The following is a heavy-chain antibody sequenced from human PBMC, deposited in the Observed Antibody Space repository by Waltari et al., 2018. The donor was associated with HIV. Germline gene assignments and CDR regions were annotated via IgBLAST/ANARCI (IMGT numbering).Heavy chain of an antibody. V-gene: IGHV1-69*01. CDR2: IIPIFGTT. CDR3: ARSSPGDDFWSGKLVS. CDR1: GGTFSNYA. J-gene: IGHJ5*02. Sequence: QVQLVQSGAEVKTPGSSVTVSCKTSGGTFSNYAVYWVRQAPGQGLELVGQIIPIFGTTNYAQKFQGRVTITAGESTGTVYMELRSLRSEDTAMYYCARSSPGDDFWSGKLVSWGQGTQVTVSS. D-gene: IGHD3-3*01.